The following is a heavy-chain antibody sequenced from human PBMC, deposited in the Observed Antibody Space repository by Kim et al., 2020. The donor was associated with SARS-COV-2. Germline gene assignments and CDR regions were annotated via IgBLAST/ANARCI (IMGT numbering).Heavy chain of an antibody. CDR3: ARDRGTYDILTGYYVKPISNWFDP. J-gene: IGHJ5*02. CDR2: NPSGGST. V-gene: IGHV1-46*01. Sequence: NPSGGSTSYAQKFQGRVTMTRDTSTSTVYMELSSLRSEDTAVYYCARDRGTYDILTGYYVKPISNWFDPWGQGTLVTVSS. D-gene: IGHD3-9*01.